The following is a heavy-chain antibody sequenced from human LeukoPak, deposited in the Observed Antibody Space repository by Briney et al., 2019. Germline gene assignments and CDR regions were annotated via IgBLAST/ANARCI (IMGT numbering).Heavy chain of an antibody. D-gene: IGHD1-1*01. CDR3: APGDNWNYWFDP. CDR2: IYYSGST. J-gene: IGHJ5*02. CDR1: GGSISSSSYY. Sequence: SETLSLTCTVSGGSISSSSYYWGWLRQPPGKGLEWIGSIYYSGSTYYKPSLKSRVTISVDTSKNQFSLKLSSVTAADTAVYYCAPGDNWNYWFDPWGQGTLVTVSS. V-gene: IGHV4-39*01.